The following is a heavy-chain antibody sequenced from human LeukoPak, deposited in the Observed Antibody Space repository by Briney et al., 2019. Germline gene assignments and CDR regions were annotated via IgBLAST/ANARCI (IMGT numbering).Heavy chain of an antibody. D-gene: IGHD3-3*01. CDR2: INQDGSVK. V-gene: IGHV3-7*01. J-gene: IGHJ4*02. Sequence: PAGGSLRLSCAASGFAFSTYWMDWVRQAPGKGLEWVGNINQDGSVKHYVDSVRGRFTISRDNARNSVYLQMNALRVEDTAVYCCTRDFVFWGQGTLVTASS. CDR3: TRDFVF. CDR1: GFAFSTYW.